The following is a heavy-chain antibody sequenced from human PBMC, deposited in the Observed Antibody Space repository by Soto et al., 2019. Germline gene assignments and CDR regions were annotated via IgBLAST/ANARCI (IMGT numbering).Heavy chain of an antibody. CDR2: IIPILGIA. CDR3: ARDKGGYDFWSGYYNYPLDY. Sequence: GASVKVSCKASGGTFSSYTISWVRQAPGQGLEWMGRIIPILGIANYAQKFQGRVTITADKSTSTAYMELSSLRSEDTAVYYCARDKGGYDFWSGYYNYPLDYWGQGTLVTVSS. D-gene: IGHD3-3*01. CDR1: GGTFSSYT. V-gene: IGHV1-69*04. J-gene: IGHJ4*02.